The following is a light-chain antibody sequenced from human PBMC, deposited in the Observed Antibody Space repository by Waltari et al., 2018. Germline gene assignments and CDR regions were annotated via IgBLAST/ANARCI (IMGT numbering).Light chain of an antibody. CDR2: AAS. V-gene: IGKV1-8*01. Sequence: ALQMTQSPSSPSASIGDRVTIPCRASQGISSYLAWYQQKPGTAPKLLIYAASTLQSGVPSRFSGSGSGTDFTLTISCLQSEDFATYYCQQYYSYLPITFGQGTRLDLK. CDR1: QGISSY. CDR3: QQYYSYLPIT. J-gene: IGKJ5*01.